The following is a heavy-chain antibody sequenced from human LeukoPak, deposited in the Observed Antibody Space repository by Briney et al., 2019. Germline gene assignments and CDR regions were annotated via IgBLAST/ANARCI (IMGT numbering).Heavy chain of an antibody. CDR3: AKDQGNYYGSGSYYNVLFGGYFDY. CDR2: ISYDGSNK. D-gene: IGHD3-10*01. Sequence: GGSLRLSCAASGFTFSSYAMHWVRQTPGKGLEWVAVISYDGSNKYYADSVKGRFTISRDNSKNTLYLQMNSLRAEDTAVYYCAKDQGNYYGSGSYYNVLFGGYFDYWGQGTLVTVSS. V-gene: IGHV3-30*04. J-gene: IGHJ4*02. CDR1: GFTFSSYA.